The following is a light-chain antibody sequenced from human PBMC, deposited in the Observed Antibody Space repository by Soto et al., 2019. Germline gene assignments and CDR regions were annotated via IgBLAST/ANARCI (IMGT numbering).Light chain of an antibody. J-gene: IGLJ2*01. Sequence: QAVVTQEPSLTVSPGGTVTLTCGSSTGAVTSGHYPYWFQQKPGQAPRTLIYDTSNKHSWTPARFSGSLLGGKAALTLSGAQPADEAEYYCLLSYSGAHVVFGGGTQLTVL. V-gene: IGLV7-46*01. CDR2: DTS. CDR3: LLSYSGAHVV. CDR1: TGAVTSGHY.